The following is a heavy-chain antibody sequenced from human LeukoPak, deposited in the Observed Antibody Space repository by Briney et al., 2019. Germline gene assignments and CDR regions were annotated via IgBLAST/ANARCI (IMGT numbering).Heavy chain of an antibody. V-gene: IGHV3-23*01. D-gene: IGHD6-13*01. CDR2: ISGSGGST. CDR3: AKFRPPGTWTQ. J-gene: IGHJ4*02. Sequence: GGSLRLSCAASGFTFSSYAKSWVRQAPGKGLGWVSAISGSGGSTYYADSVKGRFTISRDNSKNTLYLQMNSLRAEDTAVYYCAKFRPPGTWTQWGQGTLVTVSS. CDR1: GFTFSSYA.